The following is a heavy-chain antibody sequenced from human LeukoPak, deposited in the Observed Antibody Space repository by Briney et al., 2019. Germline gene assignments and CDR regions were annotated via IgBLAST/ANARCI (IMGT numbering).Heavy chain of an antibody. CDR1: GFTFSTYG. J-gene: IGHJ4*02. CDR2: VRGDGRTT. D-gene: IGHD7-27*01. Sequence: GALRLSCTGSGFTFSTYGMNWVRQAPGKGLEWVSGVRGDGRTTYYADSVKGRFTVSRDNSKNTLYLQMNSLTTEDTAVYYCGRDLAWGAYDYWGQGTLVTVSS. V-gene: IGHV3-23*01. CDR3: GRDLAWGAYDY.